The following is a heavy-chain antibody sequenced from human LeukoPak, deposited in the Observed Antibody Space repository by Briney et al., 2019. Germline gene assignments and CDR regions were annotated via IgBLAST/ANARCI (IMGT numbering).Heavy chain of an antibody. CDR2: ISVGAEYI. D-gene: IGHD3-3*01. CDR3: ASGPPFLKYFEY. J-gene: IGHJ4*02. CDR1: GFTFSTYV. V-gene: IGHV3-23*01. Sequence: PGGSLRLSCAASGFTFSTYVMNWFRQAPGKGLEWVSTISVGAEYIFYADSVKGRFTISRDDSNNALYLQMHSLRAEDTALYYCASGPPFLKYFEYWGQGTLVTAPS.